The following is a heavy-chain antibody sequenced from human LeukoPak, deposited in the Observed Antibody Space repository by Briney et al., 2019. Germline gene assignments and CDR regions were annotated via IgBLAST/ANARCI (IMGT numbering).Heavy chain of an antibody. CDR2: IYTSGST. Sequence: SETLSLTCTVSGGSISSGSYYWSWIRQPAGKGLEWIGRIYTSGSTNYNPSLKSRVTMSADTSKNQFSLNLNSVTAADTAVYYCARGRPSSFSSSWYFVVYWGQGTLVTVSS. CDR3: ARGRPSSFSSSWYFVVY. V-gene: IGHV4-61*02. J-gene: IGHJ4*02. CDR1: GGSISSGSYY. D-gene: IGHD6-13*01.